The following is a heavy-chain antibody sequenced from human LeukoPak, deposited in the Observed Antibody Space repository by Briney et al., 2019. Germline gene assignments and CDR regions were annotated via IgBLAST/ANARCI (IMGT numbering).Heavy chain of an antibody. D-gene: IGHD2-15*01. J-gene: IGHJ4*02. Sequence: GESLKISCKGSGYSFSSYWIGWVRQMPGKGLEWMGIIYPGDSDTRYSPSFQGQVAISADKSISTAYLQWSSLKASDTAMYYCARLKPYCSGGSCYLHEFDYWGQGTLVTVS. V-gene: IGHV5-51*01. CDR3: ARLKPYCSGGSCYLHEFDY. CDR2: IYPGDSDT. CDR1: GYSFSSYW.